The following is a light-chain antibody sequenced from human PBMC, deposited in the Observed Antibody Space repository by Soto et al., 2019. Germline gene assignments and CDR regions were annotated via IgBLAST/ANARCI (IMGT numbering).Light chain of an antibody. V-gene: IGKV1-5*01. CDR2: DAS. CDR3: QQYNSYPWT. CDR1: QSINRR. Sequence: DIQMTQSPSTLSASVGDRVTITCRASQSINRRLAWYQQKPGKAPNLLIYDASTLESGVPARFSGGDSGTEFTLTISSLQPDDFTTLYCQQYNSYPWTLGQGTKVEIK. J-gene: IGKJ1*01.